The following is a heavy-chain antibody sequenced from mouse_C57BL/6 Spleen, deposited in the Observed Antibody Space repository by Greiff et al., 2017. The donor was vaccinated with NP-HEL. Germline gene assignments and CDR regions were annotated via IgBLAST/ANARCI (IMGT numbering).Heavy chain of an antibody. D-gene: IGHD1-1*01. V-gene: IGHV1-59*01. Sequence: QVQLQQPGAELVRPGTSVKLSCKASGYTFTSYWMHWVKQRPGQGLEWIGVIDPSDSYTNYNQKFKGKATLTVDTSSSTAYMQLSSLTSEDSAVYYCARGGGSSSYWYFDVWGTGTTVTVSS. CDR2: IDPSDSYT. CDR3: ARGGGSSSYWYFDV. J-gene: IGHJ1*03. CDR1: GYTFTSYW.